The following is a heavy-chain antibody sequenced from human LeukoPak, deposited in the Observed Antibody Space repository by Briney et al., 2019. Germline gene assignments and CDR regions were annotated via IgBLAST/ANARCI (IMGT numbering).Heavy chain of an antibody. CDR3: ARGRGFSYGATTGFDY. J-gene: IGHJ4*02. D-gene: IGHD5-18*01. V-gene: IGHV4-34*01. Sequence: KASETLSLTCAVYGGSFSGYYWSWIRQPPGKGLEWIGEINHSGSTNYNASLKSRVTISVDTSKNQFSLNLSSVTAADTAVYYCARGRGFSYGATTGFDYWGQGTLVTVSS. CDR2: INHSGST. CDR1: GGSFSGYY.